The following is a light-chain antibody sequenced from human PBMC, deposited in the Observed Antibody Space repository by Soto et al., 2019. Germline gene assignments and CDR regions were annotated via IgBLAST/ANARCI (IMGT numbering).Light chain of an antibody. CDR1: SSNIVAGYD. CDR2: GNS. V-gene: IGLV1-40*01. J-gene: IGLJ2*01. Sequence: QSVLTQPPSVSGAPGQRGTISCTGSSSNIVAGYDVHWYQQLPGTAPKLLIYGNSNRPSGVPDRFSGSKSGTSASLAITGLQAEDEADYYCQSYDSSLSVVFGGGTKLTVL. CDR3: QSYDSSLSVV.